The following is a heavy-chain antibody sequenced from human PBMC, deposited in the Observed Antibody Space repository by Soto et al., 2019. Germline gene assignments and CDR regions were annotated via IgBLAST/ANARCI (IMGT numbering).Heavy chain of an antibody. V-gene: IGHV1-3*01. J-gene: IGHJ4*02. CDR2: INAGNGNT. Sequence: ASVKVSCKASGYTFTSYAMHWVRQAPGQRLEWMGWINAGNGNTKYSQKFQGRVTITRDTSASTAYMELSSLRSEDTAVYYCARISVWGYCTNGVCGDTPDDYWGQGTLVTVSS. CDR3: ARISVWGYCTNGVCGDTPDDY. D-gene: IGHD2-8*01. CDR1: GYTFTSYA.